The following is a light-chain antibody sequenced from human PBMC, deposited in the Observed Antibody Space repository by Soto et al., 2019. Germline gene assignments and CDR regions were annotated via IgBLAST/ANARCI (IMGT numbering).Light chain of an antibody. V-gene: IGKV3-20*01. CDR3: QLFGSSPFT. CDR1: QSVSSSY. J-gene: IGKJ3*01. CDR2: AAS. Sequence: EIVLTQSPGTLSLSPGERATLSCRATQSVSSSYLAWYQQKPGQAPRLLIYAASSRATGIPDRFSGSGSGTDFTLTISRLEPEDVAVYYCQLFGSSPFTFGPGTKVDIK.